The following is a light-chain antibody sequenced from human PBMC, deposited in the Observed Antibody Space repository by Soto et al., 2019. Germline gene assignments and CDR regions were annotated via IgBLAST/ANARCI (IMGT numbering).Light chain of an antibody. CDR3: QQLRMYPST. CDR2: KAS. CDR1: QSISSW. J-gene: IGKJ4*01. Sequence: DIQMTQSPSTLSPSVGDRVTIICLASQSISSWLAWYQQKAGKAPKLLISKASNLDSGVPSRFSGSGSGTDFALTITSLQAEDCATYDGQQLRMYPSTFGGGTKVDIK. V-gene: IGKV1-5*03.